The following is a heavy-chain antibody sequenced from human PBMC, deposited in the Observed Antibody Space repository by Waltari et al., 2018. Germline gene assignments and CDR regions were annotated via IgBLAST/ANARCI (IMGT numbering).Heavy chain of an antibody. CDR1: GGTFSSYA. CDR3: ARVNRLVKQWLPQYYFDY. D-gene: IGHD6-19*01. J-gene: IGHJ4*02. CDR2: IIPIFGTA. V-gene: IGHV1-69*01. Sequence: QVQLVQSGAEVKKPGSSVKVSCKASGGTFSSYAISWVRPAPGQGLEWRGGIIPIFGTANNAKKFQCRVTITADESTSTAYMELSSLRSEDTAVDYCARVNRLVKQWLPQYYFDYWGQGTLATVSS.